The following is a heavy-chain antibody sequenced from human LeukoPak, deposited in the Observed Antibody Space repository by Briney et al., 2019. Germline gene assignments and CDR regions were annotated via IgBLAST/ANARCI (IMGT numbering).Heavy chain of an antibody. CDR1: GFTFSSYW. J-gene: IGHJ5*02. D-gene: IGHD2-21*02. CDR2: INSDGSST. Sequence: PGGSLRLSCAASGFTFSSYWMHWVRQAPGKGLVWVSRINSDGSSTSYADSVKGRFTISRDNAKNTLYLQMNSLRAEDTAVYYCARVGVVVTATWRSGWFDPWGQGTLVTVSS. CDR3: ARVGVVVTATWRSGWFDP. V-gene: IGHV3-74*01.